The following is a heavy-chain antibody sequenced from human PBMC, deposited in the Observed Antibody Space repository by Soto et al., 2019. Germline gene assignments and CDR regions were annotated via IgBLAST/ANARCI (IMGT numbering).Heavy chain of an antibody. CDR3: ARDLAVAGNFDY. J-gene: IGHJ4*02. CDR1: GGSFRGFY. Sequence: SETLSLPRAGYGGSFRGFYWSWIPQPPGKGLEWIGEINHSGSTNYNPSLKSRVTISVDTSKNQFSLKLSSVTAADTAVYYCARDLAVAGNFDYWGQGTLVTVSS. V-gene: IGHV4-34*01. CDR2: INHSGST. D-gene: IGHD6-19*01.